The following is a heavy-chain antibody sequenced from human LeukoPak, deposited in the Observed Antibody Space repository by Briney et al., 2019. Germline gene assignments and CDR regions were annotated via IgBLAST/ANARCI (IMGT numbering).Heavy chain of an antibody. D-gene: IGHD6-19*01. CDR1: GFTFHDYA. Sequence: GGSLRLSCAASGFTFHDYAMYWVRQAPGKGPEWVSLISGDSGSTDYADFVKGRFTISRDNSQNSVFLQMNSLTSKDTAVYFCAKDRGSGWYYFHYWGQGTLVTVSS. J-gene: IGHJ4*02. CDR2: ISGDSGST. V-gene: IGHV3-43*02. CDR3: AKDRGSGWYYFHY.